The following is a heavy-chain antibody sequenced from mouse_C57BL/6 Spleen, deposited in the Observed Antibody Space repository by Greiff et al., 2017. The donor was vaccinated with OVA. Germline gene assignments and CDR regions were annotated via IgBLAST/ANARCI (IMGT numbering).Heavy chain of an antibody. CDR2: INPSNGGT. D-gene: IGHD1-1*01. Sequence: QVQLQQPGTELVKPGASVKLSCKASGYTFTSYWMHWVKQRPGQGLEWIGNINPSNGGTNYNEKFKSKATLTVDKSSSTAYMQLSSLTSEDSAVYYCARRGITTVVAHYAMDYWGQGTSVTVSS. V-gene: IGHV1-53*01. J-gene: IGHJ4*01. CDR1: GYTFTSYW. CDR3: ARRGITTVVAHYAMDY.